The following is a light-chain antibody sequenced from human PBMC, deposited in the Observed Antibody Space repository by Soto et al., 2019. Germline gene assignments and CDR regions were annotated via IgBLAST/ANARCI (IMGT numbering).Light chain of an antibody. Sequence: EIVLTQSPATLSLSPGERATLSCRASQSVSSYLAWYQQKPGQAPRLLIYDASNRATGIPARFSGSGSGTDFTLTISSVEPVDFAVYYCQQRGAFGQGTKLEIK. V-gene: IGKV3-11*01. CDR3: QQRGA. CDR1: QSVSSY. J-gene: IGKJ2*01. CDR2: DAS.